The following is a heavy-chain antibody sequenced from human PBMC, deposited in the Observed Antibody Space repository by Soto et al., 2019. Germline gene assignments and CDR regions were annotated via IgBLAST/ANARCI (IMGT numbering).Heavy chain of an antibody. Sequence: PSETLSLTCTVSGGSISSYYWSWIRQPPGKGLEWIGYIYYSGSTNYNPSLKSRVTISVDTSKNQFSLKLSSVTAADTAVYYCARECRIYTDYYYGMDVRGQGTTVTLS. CDR1: GGSISSYY. V-gene: IGHV4-59*01. D-gene: IGHD5-12*01. CDR3: ARECRIYTDYYYGMDV. J-gene: IGHJ6*02. CDR2: IYYSGST.